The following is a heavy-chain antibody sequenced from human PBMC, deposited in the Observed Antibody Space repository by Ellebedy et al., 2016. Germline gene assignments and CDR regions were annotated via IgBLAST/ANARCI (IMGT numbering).Heavy chain of an antibody. Sequence: SVKVSCXASGGTFSSYAISWVRQAPGQGLEWMGGIIPIFGTANYAQKLQGRVTMTTDTSTSTAYMELRSLRSDDTAVYYCARISQFGENIFDYWGQGTLVTVSS. V-gene: IGHV1-69*05. CDR3: ARISQFGENIFDY. D-gene: IGHD3-10*01. J-gene: IGHJ4*02. CDR1: GGTFSSYA. CDR2: IIPIFGTA.